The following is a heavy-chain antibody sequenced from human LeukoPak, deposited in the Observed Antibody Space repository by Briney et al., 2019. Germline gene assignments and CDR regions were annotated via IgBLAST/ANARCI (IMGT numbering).Heavy chain of an antibody. V-gene: IGHV3-23*01. CDR3: AKDAQGLVRGGIYFDF. CDR2: MSGSGSST. Sequence: GGSLRLSCAASGFTFKTYAMNWVRQVPGKGPEWVSSMSGSGSSTDYADSVKGRFTISRDNSKNTLYLQMNSLRAEDTALYYCAKDAQGLVRGGIYFDFWGREVWSPSPQ. J-gene: IGHJ4*02. D-gene: IGHD6-19*01. CDR1: GFTFKTYA.